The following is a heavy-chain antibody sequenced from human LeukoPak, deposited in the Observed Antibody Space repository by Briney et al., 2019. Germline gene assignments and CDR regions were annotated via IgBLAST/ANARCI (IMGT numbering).Heavy chain of an antibody. D-gene: IGHD3-10*01. Sequence: SETLSLTCTVSGGSISSGGYYWSWIRQPPGKGLEWIGYIYHSGSTYYNPSLKSRVTISVDTSKNQFSLKLSSVTAADTAVYYCARHAQSGYYGSGKYFDYWGQGTLVTVSS. CDR1: GGSISSGGYY. CDR3: ARHAQSGYYGSGKYFDY. V-gene: IGHV4-30-2*03. CDR2: IYHSGST. J-gene: IGHJ4*02.